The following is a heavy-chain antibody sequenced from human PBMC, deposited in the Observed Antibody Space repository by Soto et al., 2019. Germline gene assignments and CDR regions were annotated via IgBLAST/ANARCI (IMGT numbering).Heavy chain of an antibody. CDR3: ARRFRNYGNY. V-gene: IGHV3-7*01. CDR2: IKEDGREE. D-gene: IGHD1-7*01. Sequence: GGSLRLSCAASGFTFSDYWMTWVRQAPGKGLEWVASIKEDGREEDYVDSVKGRFTISRDNAKNSLYLQMNSLRAEDTAVYYCARRFRNYGNYWGQGTLVTVSS. J-gene: IGHJ4*02. CDR1: GFTFSDYW.